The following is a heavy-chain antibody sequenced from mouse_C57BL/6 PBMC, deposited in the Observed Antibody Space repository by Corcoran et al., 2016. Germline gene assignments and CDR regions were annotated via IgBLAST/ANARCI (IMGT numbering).Heavy chain of an antibody. V-gene: IGHV9-3*01. CDR2: INTYSGVP. Sequence: QIQLVQSGPELKKPGETVKISCKASGDTFTTYGMSWVKQAPGKGLKWMGWINTYSGVPTYADDFKGRFAFSLETSASTAYLQINNLKNEDTATYFCARYGITTVGDYWGQGTTLTVSS. CDR1: GDTFTTYG. D-gene: IGHD1-1*01. J-gene: IGHJ2*01. CDR3: ARYGITTVGDY.